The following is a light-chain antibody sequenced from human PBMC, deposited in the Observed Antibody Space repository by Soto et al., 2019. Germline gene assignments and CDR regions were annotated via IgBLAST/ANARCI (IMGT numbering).Light chain of an antibody. V-gene: IGKV1-12*02. Sequence: DIQLTQSPASVSAAVGDRINISCRASQPIKTWLAWYQQKPGKGPKLLIYTASTLETGVPSRFSGSGSGTDFTLTISSLQPEDAAIYSCQQAASFPFTFGPAAK. J-gene: IGKJ3*01. CDR2: TAS. CDR3: QQAASFPFT. CDR1: QPIKTW.